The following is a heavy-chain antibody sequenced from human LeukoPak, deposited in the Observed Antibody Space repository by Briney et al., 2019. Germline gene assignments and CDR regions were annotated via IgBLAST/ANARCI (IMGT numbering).Heavy chain of an antibody. CDR3: ARGSSSSGYFQH. V-gene: IGHV4-34*01. Sequence: SETLSLTCAVYGGSFSGYYWSWIRQPPGKGLEWIGEINHSGSTNYNPSLKSRVTISVDTSKNQFSLKLSSVTAADTAVYYCARGSSSSGYFQHWGQGTLVTVSS. D-gene: IGHD6-6*01. CDR2: INHSGST. CDR1: GGSFSGYY. J-gene: IGHJ1*01.